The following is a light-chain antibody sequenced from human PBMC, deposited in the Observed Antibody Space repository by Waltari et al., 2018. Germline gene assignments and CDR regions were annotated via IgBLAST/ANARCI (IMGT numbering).Light chain of an antibody. CDR1: QKISNN. V-gene: IGKV3-15*01. J-gene: IGKJ3*01. CDR3: LQYNDWPPLFT. CDR2: GPT. Sequence: EIEMTQSPAIMSVSPGERVTLSCRASQKISNNVAWYQQKPGQAPRLLSYGPTTRASGIPGRFRGSGSGTESTLTIDGLQSEDFAVYYCLQYNDWPPLFTFGPGTKVEIK.